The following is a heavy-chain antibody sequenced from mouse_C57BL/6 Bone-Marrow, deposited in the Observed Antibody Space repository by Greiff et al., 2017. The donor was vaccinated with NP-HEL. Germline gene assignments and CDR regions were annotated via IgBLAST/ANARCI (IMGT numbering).Heavy chain of an antibody. D-gene: IGHD1-1*01. CDR3: ARERAIYYGSSWFAY. V-gene: IGHV1-69*01. CDR2: IDPSDSYT. CDR1: GYTFTSHW. J-gene: IGHJ3*01. Sequence: QVQLQQPGAELVMPGASVKLSCKASGYTFTSHWMHWVKQRPGQGLEWIGEIDPSDSYTNYNQKFKGKATLTVDKSSSTAYMQLSSLTSEDSAVYCCARERAIYYGSSWFAYWGHGTLVTSSA.